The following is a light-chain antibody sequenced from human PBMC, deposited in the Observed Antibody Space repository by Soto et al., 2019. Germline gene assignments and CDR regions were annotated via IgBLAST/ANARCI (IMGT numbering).Light chain of an antibody. J-gene: IGLJ1*01. V-gene: IGLV2-14*01. CDR1: STDFGGQNY. Sequence: ALTQPASVSGSLGQSITISCTGASTDFGGQNYVSWYQQHPGRAPKLILYEVSNRPSGISNRFSGSKSGNTASLTISGLQAEDVADYYCSSYVDVVTLEVFGPGTKVTVL. CDR3: SSYVDVVTLEV. CDR2: EVS.